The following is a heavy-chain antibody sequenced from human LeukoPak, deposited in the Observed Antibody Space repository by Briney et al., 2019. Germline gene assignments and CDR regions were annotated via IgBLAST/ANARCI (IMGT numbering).Heavy chain of an antibody. Sequence: GASVKVSCKASGGIFSTFAISWVRQAPGQGLDWMGGTIPIFHTANYAQKFQGRVTVTADESTSTAYMELSSLRSEDTAVYYCARGSFAHYGSGSYYNVNWFDPWGQGTLVTVSS. J-gene: IGHJ5*02. CDR1: GGIFSTFA. V-gene: IGHV1-69*13. CDR2: TIPIFHTA. D-gene: IGHD3-10*01. CDR3: ARGSFAHYGSGSYYNVNWFDP.